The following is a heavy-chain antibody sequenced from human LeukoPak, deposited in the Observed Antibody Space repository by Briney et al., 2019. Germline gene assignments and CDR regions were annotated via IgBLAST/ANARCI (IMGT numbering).Heavy chain of an antibody. J-gene: IGHJ4*02. CDR2: ISGSGGTP. Sequence: GGSLRLSCAASGFTFSSYPMSWVRQAPGKGLEWVSSISGSGGTPSYADSVKGRFTISRDNSKNTLYLQLNSLSAEDAAVYYCAKHYYDSSGSYFDYWGQGTLVTVSS. CDR1: GFTFSSYP. V-gene: IGHV3-23*01. CDR3: AKHYYDSSGSYFDY. D-gene: IGHD3-22*01.